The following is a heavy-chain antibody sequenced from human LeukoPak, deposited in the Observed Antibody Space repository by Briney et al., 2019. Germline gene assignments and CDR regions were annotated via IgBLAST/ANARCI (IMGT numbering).Heavy chain of an antibody. CDR1: GFTFSSYA. Sequence: PGGSLRLSCAASGFTFSSYAMHWVRQAPGKGLEWVAVMSYDGSNKYYADSVKGRFTISRDNSKNTLYLQMNSLRAEDTAVYYCARVGEYYDSSGYPDYWGQGTLVTVSS. D-gene: IGHD3-22*01. CDR2: MSYDGSNK. V-gene: IGHV3-30-3*01. J-gene: IGHJ4*02. CDR3: ARVGEYYDSSGYPDY.